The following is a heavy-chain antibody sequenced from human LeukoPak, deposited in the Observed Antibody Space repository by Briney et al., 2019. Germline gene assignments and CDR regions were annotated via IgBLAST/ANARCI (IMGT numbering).Heavy chain of an antibody. CDR3: ARSGYCSGGSHCDYYYYYYMDV. CDR1: GYTFTSYG. V-gene: IGHV1-18*01. J-gene: IGHJ6*03. D-gene: IGHD2-15*01. CDR2: ISAYNGNT. Sequence: ASVKVSCKASGYTFTSYGIRWVRQAPGQGLEWMGWISAYNGNTNYAQKLQGRVTMTTDTSTSTAYMELRSLRSDDTAVYYCARSGYCSGGSHCDYYYYYYMDVWGKGTTVTVSS.